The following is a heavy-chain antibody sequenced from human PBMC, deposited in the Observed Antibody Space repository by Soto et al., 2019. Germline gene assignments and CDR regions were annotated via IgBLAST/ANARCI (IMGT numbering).Heavy chain of an antibody. V-gene: IGHV3-23*01. J-gene: IGHJ4*02. D-gene: IGHD3-10*01. CDR1: GITFRTRA. Sequence: GGSLRLSCVASGITFRTRAMNWVRQAPGEGLEWVSVITDSGGDSKYADSVRGRFTISRDNSKNTLYLQMNSLRADDSAVYYCAGGSSDSCPGSRIFEFWGRGTLVTVSS. CDR2: ITDSGGDS. CDR3: AGGSSDSCPGSRIFEF.